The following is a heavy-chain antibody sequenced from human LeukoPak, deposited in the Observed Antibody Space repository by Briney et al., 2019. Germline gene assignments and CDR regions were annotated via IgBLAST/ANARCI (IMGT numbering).Heavy chain of an antibody. CDR3: ELDSYDSSPSHIWFDP. V-gene: IGHV3-48*03. D-gene: IGHD3-22*01. J-gene: IGHJ5*02. CDR1: GFTFSTYN. CDR2: INKAGDSI. Sequence: GGSLRLSCVGSGFTFSTYNMNWFRQAPGKGLEWVSYINKAGDSIYYAHSVKGRFTISKDNAKNSLYLQMSSLRVEDTAVYYCELDSYDSSPSHIWFDPWGQGTLVTVSS.